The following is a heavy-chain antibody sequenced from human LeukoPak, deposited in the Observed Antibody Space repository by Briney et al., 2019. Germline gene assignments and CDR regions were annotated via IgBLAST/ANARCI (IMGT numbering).Heavy chain of an antibody. CDR1: GGSISSYY. J-gene: IGHJ4*02. Sequence: SETLSLTCTVSGGSISSYYWSWIRQPAGKGLEWIGRFYSGGSADYNPSLKSRVTMSVDTSKNQFSLKLSSVTAADTAVYYSARVYSGYDLPGSLANYYFDYWGQGTLVTVSS. CDR2: FYSGGSA. D-gene: IGHD5-12*01. V-gene: IGHV4-4*07. CDR3: ARVYSGYDLPGSLANYYFDY.